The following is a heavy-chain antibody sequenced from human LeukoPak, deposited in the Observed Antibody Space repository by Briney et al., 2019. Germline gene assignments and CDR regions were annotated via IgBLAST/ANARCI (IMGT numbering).Heavy chain of an antibody. CDR2: ISTSGDRT. D-gene: IGHD1-26*01. J-gene: IGHJ4*02. CDR3: ARSAVGTSCCTAVDY. CDR1: GFTFSTYA. Sequence: GGSLRLSCAASGFTFSTYAMTWVRQAPGKGLEWVSGISTSGDRTYYADSVKGRFTISRDNSKNTLYLQMNSLRAEDTAEYYCARSAVGTSCCTAVDYWGQGTLGTVS. V-gene: IGHV3-23*01.